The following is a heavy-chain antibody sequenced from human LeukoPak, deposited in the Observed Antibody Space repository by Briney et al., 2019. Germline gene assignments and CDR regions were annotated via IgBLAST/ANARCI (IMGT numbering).Heavy chain of an antibody. CDR2: ISAYNGNT. CDR1: GYTFTSYG. D-gene: IGHD3-22*01. J-gene: IGHJ4*02. Sequence: ASVKVSCKASGYTFTSYGISWVRQAPGQGLEWMGWISAYNGNTNYAQKLQGRVTMTTDTSTSTAYMELRSLRSDDTAVYYCARDDACFGYDSSGHYSGYWGQGTLVTVSS. V-gene: IGHV1-18*01. CDR3: ARDDACFGYDSSGHYSGY.